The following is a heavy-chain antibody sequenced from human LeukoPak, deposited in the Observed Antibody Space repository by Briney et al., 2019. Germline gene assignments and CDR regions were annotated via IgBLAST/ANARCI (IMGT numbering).Heavy chain of an antibody. V-gene: IGHV3-23*01. CDR1: GFTFNNYA. J-gene: IGHJ4*02. CDR2: ISGSGDST. CDR3: AKGVYSVFPDSRVLDY. D-gene: IGHD5/OR15-5a*01. Sequence: GGSLRLSCAASGFTFNNYAINWVRQAPGKGLEWVSIISGSGDSTYYANSVKGRFTISRDNSKNTLYLQMSSLSAEDTAVYYCAKGVYSVFPDSRVLDYWGQGTLVTVSS.